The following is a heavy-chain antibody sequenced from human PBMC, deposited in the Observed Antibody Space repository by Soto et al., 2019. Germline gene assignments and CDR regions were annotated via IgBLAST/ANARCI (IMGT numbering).Heavy chain of an antibody. J-gene: IGHJ4*02. CDR1: GFTFSSYS. V-gene: IGHV3-48*02. CDR2: IGTSSSTI. D-gene: IGHD1-1*01. Sequence: EVQLVESGGGLVQPGGSLRLSCAASGFTFSSYSMNWVRQAPGKGLEWVSCIGTSSSTIYYADSVKGRFTISRDNAKNSRYLQMNSLRDEDTAVYYCARVSRWDDNNFGWGQGTLVTVSS. CDR3: ARVSRWDDNNFG.